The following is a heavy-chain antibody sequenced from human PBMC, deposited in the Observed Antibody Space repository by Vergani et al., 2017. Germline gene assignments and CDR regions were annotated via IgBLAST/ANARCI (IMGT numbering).Heavy chain of an antibody. CDR2: ISPDGFST. CDR3: AREPPLTGFFDY. CDR1: GGTFSSYA. V-gene: IGHV1-46*03. D-gene: IGHD3-9*01. J-gene: IGHJ4*02. Sequence: QVQLVQSGAEVKKPGASVKVSCKASGGTFSSYAINWVRQAPGQGLEWVGVISPDGFSTFYAQKFQGRVTITRDTSTSTVYVEVTSLRSDDTAVYYCAREPPLTGFFDYWGQGTLVTVSS.